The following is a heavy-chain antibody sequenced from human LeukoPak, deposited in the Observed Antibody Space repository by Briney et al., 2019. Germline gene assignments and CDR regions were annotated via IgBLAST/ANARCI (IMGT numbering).Heavy chain of an antibody. CDR1: GFTFSSYG. CDR3: AKGAYYGD. V-gene: IGHV3-23*01. CDR2: ISGSGDST. J-gene: IGHJ4*02. D-gene: IGHD3-3*01. Sequence: PGGTLRLSCAASGFTFSSYGMSWVRQAPGKGLEWVSTISGSGDSTYYADFVKGRFTISRDNSKNTLYLQMNSLRVEDTAVYYCAKGAYYGDWGQGTLVTVSS.